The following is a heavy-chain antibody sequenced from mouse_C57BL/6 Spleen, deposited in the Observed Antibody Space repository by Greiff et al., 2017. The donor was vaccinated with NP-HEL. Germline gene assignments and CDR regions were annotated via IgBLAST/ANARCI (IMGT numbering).Heavy chain of an antibody. CDR2: IDPETGGT. Sequence: QVQLQQSGAELVRPGASVTLSCKASGYTFTDYEMHWVKQTPVHGLEWIGAIDPETGGTAYNQKFKGKAILTADKSSSTAYIELRSLTSEDSAVYYCTRGSDYFDYWGQGTTLTVSS. J-gene: IGHJ2*01. CDR3: TRGSDYFDY. CDR1: GYTFTDYE. V-gene: IGHV1-15*01.